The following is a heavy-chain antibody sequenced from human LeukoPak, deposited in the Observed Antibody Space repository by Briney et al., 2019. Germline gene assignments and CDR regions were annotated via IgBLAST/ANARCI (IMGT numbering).Heavy chain of an antibody. CDR2: IYYSGST. J-gene: IGHJ5*02. CDR1: GGSISSSSYY. Sequence: KPSETLSLTCTVSGGSISSSSYYWGWIRQPPGKGLEWIGSIYYSGSTYYNPSLKSRVTISVDTSKNQFSLKLSSVTAADTAVYYCARGNPLLWFGELLQGPYNWFDPWGQGTLVTVSS. D-gene: IGHD3-10*01. CDR3: ARGNPLLWFGELLQGPYNWFDP. V-gene: IGHV4-39*07.